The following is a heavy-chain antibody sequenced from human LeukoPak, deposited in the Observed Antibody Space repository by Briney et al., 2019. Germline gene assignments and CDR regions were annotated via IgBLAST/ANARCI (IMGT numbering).Heavy chain of an antibody. CDR3: ARKGYDSSGYAWYFDL. CDR2: IYYSGST. V-gene: IGHV4-30-4*08. J-gene: IGHJ2*01. CDR1: GGSISSGDYY. D-gene: IGHD3-22*01. Sequence: SQTLSLTCTVSGGSISSGDYYWSWIRQPPGKGLEWIGYIYYSGSTYYNPSLKSRVTISVDTSKNQFSLKLSSVTAADTAVYYCARKGYDSSGYAWYFDLWGRGTPVTVSS.